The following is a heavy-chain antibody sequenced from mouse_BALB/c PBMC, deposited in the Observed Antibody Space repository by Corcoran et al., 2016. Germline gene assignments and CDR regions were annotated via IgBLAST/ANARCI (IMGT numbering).Heavy chain of an antibody. D-gene: IGHD2-1*01. J-gene: IGHJ3*01. CDR2: IDPANGNT. CDR1: GFNIKDTY. V-gene: IGHV14-3*02. Sequence: EVQLQQSGTELVKPGASVKLSCTASGFNIKDTYMQWVKQRPEHGLEWIGRIDPANGNTKYDPKFQGKATITADTSSNTAYLQLSSLTSEDTAVYYCARYGNWFAYWGQGTLVTVSA. CDR3: ARYGNWFAY.